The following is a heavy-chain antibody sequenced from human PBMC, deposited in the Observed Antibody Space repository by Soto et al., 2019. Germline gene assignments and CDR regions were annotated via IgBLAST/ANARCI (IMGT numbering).Heavy chain of an antibody. D-gene: IGHD2-2*01. CDR1: GFTFSSYS. Sequence: EVQLVESGGGLVKPGGSLRLSCAASGFTFSSYSMNWVRQAPGKGLEGVSSISSSSSYIYYADSVKGRFTISRDNAKKPLYLQMNSLGAEDTAGYYCARGYQQLNDYWGQGTLVTVSS. CDR2: ISSSSSYI. CDR3: ARGYQQLNDY. V-gene: IGHV3-21*01. J-gene: IGHJ4*02.